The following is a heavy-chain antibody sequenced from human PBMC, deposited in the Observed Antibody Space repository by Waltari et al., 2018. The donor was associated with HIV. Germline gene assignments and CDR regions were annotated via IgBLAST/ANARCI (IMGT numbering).Heavy chain of an antibody. CDR3: AKDRTVAAI. CDR1: GFSFSSYG. CDR2: IWHDGGNK. V-gene: IGHV3-30*18. Sequence: QVQLVESGGGVVQPGRSLRVSCAASGFSFSSYGMHWVRQAPGKGLEWVAVIWHDGGNKYYADSVKGRFTISRDNSKNTLYLQMSSLRAEDTAMYYCAKDRTVAAIWGQGTMVTVSS. J-gene: IGHJ3*02. D-gene: IGHD4-17*01.